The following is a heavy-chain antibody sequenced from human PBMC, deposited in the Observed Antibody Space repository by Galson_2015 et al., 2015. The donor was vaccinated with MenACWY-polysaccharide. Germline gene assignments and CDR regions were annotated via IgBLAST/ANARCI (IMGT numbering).Heavy chain of an antibody. D-gene: IGHD2-2*01. V-gene: IGHV4-39*01. CDR3: ARAPTPYCSSTSCFNKYAFDI. J-gene: IGHJ3*02. CDR2: VYYSGNT. CDR1: SGSISSLGHH. Sequence: ETLSLTCTVSSGSISSLGHHWGWIREPPGRGLEWFGIVYYSGNTSYNSSLESRFTISVDTSKNQFSRKLNSVTAADTALYYCARAPTPYCSSTSCFNKYAFDIWGQGTMVTVSS.